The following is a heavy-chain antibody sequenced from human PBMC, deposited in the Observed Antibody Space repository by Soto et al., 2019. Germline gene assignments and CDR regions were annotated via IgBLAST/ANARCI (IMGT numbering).Heavy chain of an antibody. CDR1: GFTFSIYA. V-gene: IGHV3-23*01. Sequence: GGSLRLSCAASGFTFSIYAMTWVRQAPGKGLEWVATISDNGGKTYYADSVMGRFTISRDNSKNTLYLHMNTLGAEDTAVYYCAKVDSPPIDYWGQGTLVTVSS. CDR3: AKVDSPPIDY. CDR2: ISDNGGKT. J-gene: IGHJ4*02.